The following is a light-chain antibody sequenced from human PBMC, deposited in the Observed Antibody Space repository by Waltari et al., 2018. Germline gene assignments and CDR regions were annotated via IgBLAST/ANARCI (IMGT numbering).Light chain of an antibody. J-gene: IGKJ1*01. CDR1: RTLVYSDGNTY. Sequence: DVVMAQSPLSLPVTLGQPASISCRSSRTLVYSDGNTYLNWVHQRPGQSPRRLIYMVSTRDFGVPDRVSGSGSGIDFTLRISRVEAEDVGIYYCMQGAYWPWTFGQGTKVEI. CDR3: MQGAYWPWT. V-gene: IGKV2-30*01. CDR2: MVS.